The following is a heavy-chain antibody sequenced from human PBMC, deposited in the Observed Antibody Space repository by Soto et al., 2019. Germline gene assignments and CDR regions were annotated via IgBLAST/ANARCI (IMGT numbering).Heavy chain of an antibody. D-gene: IGHD3-22*01. CDR1: GGSISSYY. J-gene: IGHJ4*02. Sequence: SETLSLTCTVSGGSISSYYWSWIRQPPGKGLEWIGYIYYSGSTNYNPSLKSRVTISVDTSKNQFSLKLSSVTAADTAVYYCARYYDSSGYYYYFDYWGQGTLVTVSS. CDR3: ARYYDSSGYYYYFDY. V-gene: IGHV4-59*08. CDR2: IYYSGST.